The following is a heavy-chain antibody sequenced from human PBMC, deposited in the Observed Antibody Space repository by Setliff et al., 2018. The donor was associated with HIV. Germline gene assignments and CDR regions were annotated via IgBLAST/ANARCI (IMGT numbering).Heavy chain of an antibody. D-gene: IGHD5-18*01. V-gene: IGHV4-31*03. CDR3: ARDRNSPDYYYYYMDV. CDR2: IYYSGST. Sequence: SETLSLTCTVSGASIRSSDYYWTWVRQHPGKGLEWIGYIYYSGSTYYNPSLKSRVTISLDMSENQFSLKLSSVTAADTAVYYCARDRNSPDYYYYYMDVWGKGTTVTVS. CDR1: GASIRSSDYY. J-gene: IGHJ6*03.